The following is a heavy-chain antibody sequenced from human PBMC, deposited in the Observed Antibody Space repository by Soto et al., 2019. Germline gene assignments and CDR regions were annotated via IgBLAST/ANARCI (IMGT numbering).Heavy chain of an antibody. CDR1: GYSFDTFG. D-gene: IGHD2-15*01. Sequence: QVQVVQSGAEVKKPGASVKVACKASGYSFDTFGMSWVRQAPGQGLEWMGWISIEKGDTNSAQKFQDRVTMTTDTSTSTAYMELRSLTSDDTAVYYCAICYCSVGSCFTCWHLDLWGRGTLVTVSS. CDR2: ISIEKGDT. CDR3: AICYCSVGSCFTCWHLDL. V-gene: IGHV1-18*01. J-gene: IGHJ2*01.